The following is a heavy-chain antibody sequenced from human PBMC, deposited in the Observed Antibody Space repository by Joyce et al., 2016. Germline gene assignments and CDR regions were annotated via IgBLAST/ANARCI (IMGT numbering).Heavy chain of an antibody. CDR2: ISYDGIYK. CDR3: AKILTATYSSGWFLDY. J-gene: IGHJ4*02. V-gene: IGHV3-30*18. CDR1: GLTLSNYG. Sequence: QVQLVESGGGVVQPGRSLRVSCAASGLTLSNYGVHGVRQAPGKGLEWVAVISYDGIYKYYADSVKGRFTISRDNSKNTVFLEMNSLRTEDTAVYYCAKILTATYSSGWFLDYWGQGTLVTVSS. D-gene: IGHD6-25*01.